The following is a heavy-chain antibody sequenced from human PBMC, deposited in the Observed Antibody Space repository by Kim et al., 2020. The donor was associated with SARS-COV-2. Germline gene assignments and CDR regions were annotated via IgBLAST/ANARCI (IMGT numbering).Heavy chain of an antibody. J-gene: IGHJ3*01. V-gene: IGHV3-48*03. CDR1: GFTFSNHE. CDR3: ARETTVSPDGFDL. CDR2: INSSGRTT. Sequence: GGSLRLSCAASGFTFSNHEMNWVRQAPGRGLEWLSYINSSGRTTDYADSVKGRFTISRDNRKNSLYLQMNSLRVEDTAIYFCARETTVSPDGFDLWGQGTMVTVSS. D-gene: IGHD4-17*01.